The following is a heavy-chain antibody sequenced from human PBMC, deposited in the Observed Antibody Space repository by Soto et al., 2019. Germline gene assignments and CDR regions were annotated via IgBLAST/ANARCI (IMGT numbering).Heavy chain of an antibody. V-gene: IGHV1-2*04. CDR3: ARERITMVLGVITYYGMDF. CDR2: INPNSGGT. Sequence: QVQLVQSGAEVKKPGASVKVSCKASGYTFTGYYMHWVRQAPGQGLEWMGWINPNSGGTNYAQKFQGWVTMTRDTSISTAYMELSRLRSDDTAVYYCARERITMVLGVITYYGMDFWGQGTTVTVSS. CDR1: GYTFTGYY. J-gene: IGHJ6*02. D-gene: IGHD3-10*01.